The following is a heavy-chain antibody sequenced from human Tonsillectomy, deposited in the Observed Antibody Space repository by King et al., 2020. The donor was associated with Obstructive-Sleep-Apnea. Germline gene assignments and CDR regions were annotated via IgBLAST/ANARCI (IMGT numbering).Heavy chain of an antibody. CDR3: ASGSGGWDY. Sequence: VQLVESGGGLVQPGGSLRLSGAASGFTVSSSYMSWGRHATGKGLELVAVIYSGGSTYYADSVKGRFTISRHNSKNTLYLQMNSLRAEDTAVYYCASGSGGWDYWGQGTLVTVSS. D-gene: IGHD3-16*01. CDR1: GFTVSSSY. J-gene: IGHJ4*02. V-gene: IGHV3-53*04. CDR2: IYSGGST.